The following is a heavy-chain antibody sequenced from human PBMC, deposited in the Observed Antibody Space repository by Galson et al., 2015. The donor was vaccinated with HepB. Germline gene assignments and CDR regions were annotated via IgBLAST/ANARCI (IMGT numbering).Heavy chain of an antibody. Sequence: ETLSLTCTVSGGSISGYYWSWIRQPAGKGLEWLGRIYTSEHTNYNPSLKSQVTMSVDTSKNQVSLKLNSVTAADTAVYYCARVRGEGFDCWGQGTLVTVSS. CDR2: IYTSEHT. D-gene: IGHD3-10*01. J-gene: IGHJ4*02. V-gene: IGHV4-4*07. CDR1: GGSISGYY. CDR3: ARVRGEGFDC.